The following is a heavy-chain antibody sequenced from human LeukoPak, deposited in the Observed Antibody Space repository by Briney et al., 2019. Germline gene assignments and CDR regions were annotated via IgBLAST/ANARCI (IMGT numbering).Heavy chain of an antibody. V-gene: IGHV1-8*01. CDR1: GYTFTSYD. Sequence: ASVKVSCKASGYTFTSYDINWVRQATGQGLEWMGWMNPNSGNTGYAQKFQGRVTMTRNTSISTAYMELSSLRSEDTAVYYCARGCWGVRGVPSQGYWGQGTLVTVSS. J-gene: IGHJ4*02. CDR2: MNPNSGNT. CDR3: ARGCWGVRGVPSQGY. D-gene: IGHD3-10*01.